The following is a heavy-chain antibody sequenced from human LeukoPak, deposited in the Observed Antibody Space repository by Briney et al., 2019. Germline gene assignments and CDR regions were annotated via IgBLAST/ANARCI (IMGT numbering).Heavy chain of an antibody. CDR3: ARDMGSVGYSGYSPLDY. V-gene: IGHV1-69*06. J-gene: IGHJ4*02. Sequence: SVKVSCKASGGTFSSYAISWVRQAPGQGLEWMGGIIPIFGTANYAQKFQGRVTITADKSTSTAYMELSSLRSEDAAVYYCARDMGSVGYSGYSPLDYWGQGTLVTVSS. CDR2: IIPIFGTA. D-gene: IGHD5-12*01. CDR1: GGTFSSYA.